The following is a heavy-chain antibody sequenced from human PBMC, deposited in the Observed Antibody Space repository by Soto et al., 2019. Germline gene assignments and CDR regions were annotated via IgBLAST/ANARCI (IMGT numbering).Heavy chain of an antibody. CDR1: GGTFSSYA. CDR3: ARDSGGTTVGFGIDV. J-gene: IGHJ6*02. V-gene: IGHV1-69*01. D-gene: IGHD4-17*01. Sequence: QVQLVQSGAEVKKPGSSVKVSCKASGGTFSSYAISWVRQAPEQGLEWMGGIIPIFGTANYAQKFQGRVTITADESTSTAYMERSSPSSEDTAVYYCARDSGGTTVGFGIDVWGQSTAVTASS. CDR2: IIPIFGTA.